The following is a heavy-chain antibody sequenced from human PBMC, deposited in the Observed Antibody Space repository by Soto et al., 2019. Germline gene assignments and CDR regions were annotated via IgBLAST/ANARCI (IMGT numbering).Heavy chain of an antibody. V-gene: IGHV4-61*01. CDR1: GGSVGSGRFY. CDR3: ARSGSGSGWL. J-gene: IGHJ4*02. Sequence: SETLSLTCTVSGGSVGSGRFYWSWIRQPPGKGLEWIGYIYYSGSTKYNSSLRSRVTISVDTSKNQFSLKLTSVTAADTAVYYCARSGSGSGWLGGQGTLVTVSS. D-gene: IGHD6-19*01. CDR2: IYYSGST.